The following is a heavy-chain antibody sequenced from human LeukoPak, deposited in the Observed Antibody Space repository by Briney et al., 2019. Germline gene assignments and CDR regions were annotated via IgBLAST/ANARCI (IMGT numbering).Heavy chain of an antibody. CDR2: ISGSGDGT. CDR3: AKVIWGSGLNDY. J-gene: IGHJ4*02. V-gene: IGHV3-23*01. D-gene: IGHD6-19*01. CDR1: GFTFSSYA. Sequence: PGGSLRLSCVASGFTFSSYAMSWVRQAPGKGLEWVSAISGSGDGTFYADFVKGRFTISRDNANSTLYLQMDSLTAEDTAVYYCAKVIWGSGLNDYWGQGTLVTVPS.